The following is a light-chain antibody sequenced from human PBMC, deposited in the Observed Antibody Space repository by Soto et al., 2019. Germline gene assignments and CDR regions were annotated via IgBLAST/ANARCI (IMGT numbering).Light chain of an antibody. CDR3: QQCGSSPLT. V-gene: IGKV3-20*01. CDR2: GAS. J-gene: IGKJ4*01. Sequence: EIVLTQSPGTLSLSPGERAPLSCRASQSVSSSYLAWYQQKPGQAPRLLIYGASSRATGIPDRFSGSGSGTDFPLTISRLEPEDFAVYYCQQCGSSPLTFGGGTKVEIK. CDR1: QSVSSSY.